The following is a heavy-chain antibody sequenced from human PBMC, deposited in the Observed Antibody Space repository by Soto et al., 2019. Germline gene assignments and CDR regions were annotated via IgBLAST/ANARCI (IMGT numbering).Heavy chain of an antibody. CDR2: ISKEGTFK. Sequence: QVQLVESGGGVVQPGRSLRLSCAASGFSFSDSNMHWVRKAPGKGLQWVARISKEGTFKYYADSVKGRFTISRDNSGNILYLHINSLSAEDTAVYFCVKGSLPGDYERNFDSWGQGILVTVSS. CDR3: VKGSLPGDYERNFDS. V-gene: IGHV3-30*18. J-gene: IGHJ4*02. D-gene: IGHD4-17*01. CDR1: GFSFSDSN.